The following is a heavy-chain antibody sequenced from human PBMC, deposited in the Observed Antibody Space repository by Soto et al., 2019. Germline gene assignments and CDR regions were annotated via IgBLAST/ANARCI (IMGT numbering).Heavy chain of an antibody. Sequence: KPSETLSLTCAVYGGSFSGYYWSWIRQPPGKGLEWIGEINHSGSTNYNPSLKSRVTISVDTSKNQFSLKLSSVTAADTAVYYCARRSSSWYGLDYWGQGTLVTVSS. D-gene: IGHD6-13*01. J-gene: IGHJ4*02. CDR1: GGSFSGYY. V-gene: IGHV4-34*01. CDR3: ARRSSSWYGLDY. CDR2: INHSGST.